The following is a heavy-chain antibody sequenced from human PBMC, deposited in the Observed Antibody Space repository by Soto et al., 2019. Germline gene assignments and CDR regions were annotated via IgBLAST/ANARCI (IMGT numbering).Heavy chain of an antibody. J-gene: IGHJ3*02. V-gene: IGHV4-39*01. CDR2: IYYSGST. CDR1: GGSISSISYY. Sequence: SETLSLTCTVAGGSISSISYYWGWIRQPPGKGLEWIGSIYYSGSTYYNPSLKSRVTISVDTSKNQFSLKLSSVTAADTAVYYCASGSNYDILTGYYLDAFDIWGQGTMVTVSS. D-gene: IGHD3-9*01. CDR3: ASGSNYDILTGYYLDAFDI.